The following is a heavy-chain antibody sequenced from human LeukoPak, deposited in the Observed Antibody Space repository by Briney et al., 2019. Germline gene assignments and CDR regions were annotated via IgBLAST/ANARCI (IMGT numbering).Heavy chain of an antibody. J-gene: IGHJ4*02. V-gene: IGHV3-33*01. D-gene: IGHD6-13*01. CDR3: ARGEQLEN. CDR1: GFTFSSFG. CDR2: IWYDGSKK. Sequence: GRSLRLSCAASGFTFSSFGMQWVRQAPGKGLEWVAIIWYDGSKKYYADSLRGRFTISRDNSKNTLYLQMNSLRAEDTAVYYCARGEQLENWGQGTLVTVSS.